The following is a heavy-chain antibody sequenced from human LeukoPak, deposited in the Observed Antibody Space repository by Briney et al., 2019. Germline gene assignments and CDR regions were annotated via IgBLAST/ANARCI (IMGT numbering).Heavy chain of an antibody. Sequence: GGSPRLSCAASGFTFSSYAMSWVRQAPGKGLEWVSAISGSGGSTYYADSVKGRFTISRDNSKNTLYLQMNSLRAEDTAVYYCAKDRTRYYGSGILTFRAWGQGTLVTVSS. CDR1: GFTFSSYA. CDR2: ISGSGGST. D-gene: IGHD3-10*01. V-gene: IGHV3-23*01. J-gene: IGHJ5*02. CDR3: AKDRTRYYGSGILTFRA.